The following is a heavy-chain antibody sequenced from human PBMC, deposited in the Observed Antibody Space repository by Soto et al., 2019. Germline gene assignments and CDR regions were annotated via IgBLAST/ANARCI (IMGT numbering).Heavy chain of an antibody. CDR1: GGSINTEYYY. CDR3: ARRVWVVSGYSDS. V-gene: IGHV4-39*01. CDR2: IYNSGST. Sequence: QVQLQESGPGLVQPSETLSLTCSVSGGSINTEYYYWGWIRQSPGKGLEWIGNIYNSGSTHYSPSLKSRVTISVDTSKKQFSLKLSSVTAADTAVYYCARRVWVVSGYSDSWGLGTLVTVSS. J-gene: IGHJ4*02. D-gene: IGHD6-19*01.